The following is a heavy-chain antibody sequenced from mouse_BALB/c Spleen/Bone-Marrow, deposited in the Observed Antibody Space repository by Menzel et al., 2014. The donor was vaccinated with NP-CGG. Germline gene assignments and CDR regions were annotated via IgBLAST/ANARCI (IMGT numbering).Heavy chain of an antibody. CDR3: AKHSGSTSYYYTMDF. Sequence: EVQRVESGGGLVKPGGSLKLSCAASGFTFSSFAMSWVRQTPEKRLEWVATISTGGSYTYHPDSVKGQFTISRDNAKNTLYLQMSSLRSDDTAVYYCAKHSGSTSYYYTMDFWGQGTSVTVSS. D-gene: IGHD1-1*01. J-gene: IGHJ4*01. CDR1: GFTFSSFA. V-gene: IGHV5-9-3*01. CDR2: ISTGGSYT.